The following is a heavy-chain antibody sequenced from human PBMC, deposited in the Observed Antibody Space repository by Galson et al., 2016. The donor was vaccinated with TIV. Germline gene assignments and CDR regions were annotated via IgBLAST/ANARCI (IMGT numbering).Heavy chain of an antibody. V-gene: IGHV1-69*10. J-gene: IGHJ6*02. CDR1: GGTFSSHG. D-gene: IGHD1-1*01. CDR2: IIPMLGIP. Sequence: SVKVSCKASGGTFSSHGFTWVRQAPGQGLEWMGGIIPMLGIPKYAQKFQGRVTITADESTTTAYMELRSLRFDDTAVYFCARQLGARGVTCFGLGVWGQGTTVTVSS. CDR3: ARQLGARGVTCFGLGV.